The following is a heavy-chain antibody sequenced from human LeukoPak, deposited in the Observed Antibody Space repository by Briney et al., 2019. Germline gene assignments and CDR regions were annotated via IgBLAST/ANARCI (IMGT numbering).Heavy chain of an antibody. CDR2: ISWNSGSI. J-gene: IGHJ4*02. CDR3: ANDEDGGIVGAIDY. Sequence: PGGSLRLSCAASGFTFDDYAMHWVRQAPGKGLEWVSGISWNSGSIGYADSVKGRFTISRDNAKNSLYLQMNSLRAGDTALYYCANDEDGGIVGAIDYWGQGTLVTVSS. V-gene: IGHV3-9*01. D-gene: IGHD1-26*01. CDR1: GFTFDDYA.